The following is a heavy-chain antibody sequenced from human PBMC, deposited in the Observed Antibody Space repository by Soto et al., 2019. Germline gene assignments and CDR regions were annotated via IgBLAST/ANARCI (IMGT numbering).Heavy chain of an antibody. CDR2: INPDGGGT. CDR1: GYTFSDYY. J-gene: IGHJ2*01. D-gene: IGHD2-21*01. V-gene: IGHV1-2*02. CDR3: AIRTGQMAIISEFAGQWYLDL. Sequence: ASVKVSCKAFGYTFSDYYIHWVRQAPGQGLEWVGWINPDGGGTNIAQKFQHRGTMSSDTSISTAYMELTSLTSDDTAVFYCAIRTGQMAIISEFAGQWYLDLWGRRTLVTVSS.